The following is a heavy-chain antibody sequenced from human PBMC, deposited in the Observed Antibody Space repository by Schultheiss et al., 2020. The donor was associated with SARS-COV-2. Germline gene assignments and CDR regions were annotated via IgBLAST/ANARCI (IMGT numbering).Heavy chain of an antibody. D-gene: IGHD4-11*01. V-gene: IGHV1-18*01. J-gene: IGHJ4*02. CDR1: GYTFTSYG. Sequence: ASVKVSCKASGYTFTSYGISWVRQAPGQGLEWMGWISAYNGNTNYAQKLQGRVTMTRDTSTSTVYMELSSLRSEDTAVYYCARDREGDAFTVYFDYWGQGTLVTVSS. CDR2: ISAYNGNT. CDR3: ARDREGDAFTVYFDY.